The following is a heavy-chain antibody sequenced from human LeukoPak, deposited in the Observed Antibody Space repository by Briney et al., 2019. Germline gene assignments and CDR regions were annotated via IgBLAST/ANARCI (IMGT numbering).Heavy chain of an antibody. CDR3: AKDAGEYCSSTSCYTLDY. Sequence: GGSLRLSCAASGFTFDDYTMHWVRQAPGKGLEWASLISWDGGSTYYADSVKGRFTISRDNSKNSLYLQMNSLRTEDTALYYCAKDAGEYCSSTSCYTLDYWGQGTLVTVSS. CDR2: ISWDGGST. CDR1: GFTFDDYT. V-gene: IGHV3-43*01. J-gene: IGHJ4*02. D-gene: IGHD2-2*02.